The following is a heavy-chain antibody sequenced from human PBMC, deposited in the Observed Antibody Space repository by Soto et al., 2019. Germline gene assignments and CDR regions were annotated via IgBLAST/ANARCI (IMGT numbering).Heavy chain of an antibody. Sequence: GSLRLSCAASGFTFSGYAMHWVRQAPGKGLEWVAVISYDGSNKYYADSVKGRFTISRDNSKNTLYLQMNSLRAEDTAVYYCARDNGACSTTTCYRYFDPWGQGTQVTVSS. D-gene: IGHD2-2*01. CDR1: GFTFSGYA. CDR2: ISYDGSNK. V-gene: IGHV3-30-3*01. CDR3: ARDNGACSTTTCYRYFDP. J-gene: IGHJ5*02.